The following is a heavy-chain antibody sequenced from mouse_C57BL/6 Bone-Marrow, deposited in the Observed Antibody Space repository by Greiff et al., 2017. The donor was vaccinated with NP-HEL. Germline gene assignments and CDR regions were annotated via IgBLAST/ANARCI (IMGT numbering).Heavy chain of an antibody. V-gene: IGHV1-64*01. Sequence: QVQLKQSGAELVKPGASVKLSCKASGYTFTSYWMHWVKQRPGQGLEWIGMIHPNSGSTNYNEKFKSKATLTVDKSSSTAYMQLSSLTSEDSAVYYCARSLITTVVVHFDYWGQGTTLTVSS. J-gene: IGHJ2*01. CDR3: ARSLITTVVVHFDY. CDR2: IHPNSGST. CDR1: GYTFTSYW. D-gene: IGHD1-1*01.